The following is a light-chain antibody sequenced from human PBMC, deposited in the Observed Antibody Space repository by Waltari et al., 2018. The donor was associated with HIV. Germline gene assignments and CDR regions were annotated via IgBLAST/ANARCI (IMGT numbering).Light chain of an antibody. J-gene: IGLJ2*01. Sequence: QSALTQPASVSGSPGQSITISCTGTSSDVGSSNLVSWYQQHPGKAPKRMIYEVSKRPSGVSNRFSGSKSGNTASLTISGLQAEDEADYYCCSYAGSSTVVFGGGTKLTVL. CDR2: EVS. CDR1: SSDVGSSNL. V-gene: IGLV2-23*02. CDR3: CSYAGSSTVV.